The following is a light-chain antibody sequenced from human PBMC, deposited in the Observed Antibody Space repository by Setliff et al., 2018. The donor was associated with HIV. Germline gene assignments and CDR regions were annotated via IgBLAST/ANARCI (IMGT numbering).Light chain of an antibody. CDR3: SSYAITNTLP. CDR2: EVR. J-gene: IGLJ1*01. CDR1: NSDVGGYNY. Sequence: QSALTQPASVSGFPGQSITISCTGTNSDVGGYNYVSWYQQHPGKAPKLIIYEVRNRPSGVSNRFSGSKSGNTASLTISGLQAEDEADYYCSSYAITNTLPFGTGTKVTVL. V-gene: IGLV2-14*01.